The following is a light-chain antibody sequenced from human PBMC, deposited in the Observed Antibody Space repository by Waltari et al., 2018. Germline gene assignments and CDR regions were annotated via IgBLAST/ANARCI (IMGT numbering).Light chain of an antibody. CDR1: QSLVHSDGNTY. CDR3: MQTTRFWT. CDR2: KIS. V-gene: IGKV2-24*01. Sequence: DIVLTQTPLSSPVTLGQPASISCRSSQSLVHSDGNTYLSWLQQRPGQPPRHLICKISNRFSGVPDRFSGSGAGTDFTLKISRVEAEDVGVYYCMQTTRFWTFGQGTRVEIK. J-gene: IGKJ1*01.